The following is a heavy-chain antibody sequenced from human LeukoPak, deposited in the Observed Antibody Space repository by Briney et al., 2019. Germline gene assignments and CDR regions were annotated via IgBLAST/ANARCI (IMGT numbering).Heavy chain of an antibody. Sequence: GGSLRLSCAASGFTFSSYSMNWVRQAPGKGLEWVSSISSSSSYIYYADSVRGRFTISRDNAKKSVYLQMNSLRAEDAALYHCARDGKRVTTQFYYYGIDLWGQGTTVTVSS. V-gene: IGHV3-21*04. CDR2: ISSSSSYI. J-gene: IGHJ6*02. D-gene: IGHD3-3*01. CDR1: GFTFSSYS. CDR3: ARDGKRVTTQFYYYGIDL.